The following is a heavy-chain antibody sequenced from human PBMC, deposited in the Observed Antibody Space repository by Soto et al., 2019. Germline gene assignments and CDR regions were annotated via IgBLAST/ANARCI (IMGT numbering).Heavy chain of an antibody. CDR2: LGAARDP. J-gene: IGHJ6*02. Sequence: EVQLVESGGGSVQPGESLRLSCAASGFSFRDYDMHWVRQRKGKGLEWVSALGAARDPYYVGYVKGRFSVSRDNAQNSLVLQMNNLRVDDTAVDFCARAYLGRLPRRADYYYAMDVWGRGTTVTVSS. CDR3: ARAYLGRLPRRADYYYAMDV. D-gene: IGHD1-26*01. CDR1: GFSFRDYD. V-gene: IGHV3-13*05.